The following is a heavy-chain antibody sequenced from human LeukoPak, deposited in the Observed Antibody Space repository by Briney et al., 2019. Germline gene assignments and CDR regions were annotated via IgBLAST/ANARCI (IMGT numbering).Heavy chain of an antibody. CDR1: GFTSSSYA. D-gene: IGHD3-22*01. CDR3: ASGYSLRGMDA. CDR2: ISNSGSYI. Sequence: PGGSLRLSCAASGFTSSSYAMSWVRQAPGKGLEWVSYISNSGSYIYYGDSVRGRFTISRDNMNNSLYLQMNSLRVEDTATYYCASGYSLRGMDAWGRGTTVTVSS. V-gene: IGHV3-21*01. J-gene: IGHJ6*02.